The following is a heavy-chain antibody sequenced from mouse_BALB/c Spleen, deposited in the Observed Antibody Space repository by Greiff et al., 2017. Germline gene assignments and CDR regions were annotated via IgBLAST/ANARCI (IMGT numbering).Heavy chain of an antibody. Sequence: EVKVVESGGGLVQPGGSRKLSCAASGFTFSSFGMHWVRQAPEKGLEWVAYISSGSSTIYYADTVKGRFTISRDNPKNTLFLQMTSLRSEDTAMYYCARSGNTTVVATRAMDYWGQGTSVTVSS. V-gene: IGHV5-17*02. D-gene: IGHD1-1*01. CDR2: ISSGSSTI. CDR3: ARSGNTTVVATRAMDY. J-gene: IGHJ4*01. CDR1: GFTFSSFG.